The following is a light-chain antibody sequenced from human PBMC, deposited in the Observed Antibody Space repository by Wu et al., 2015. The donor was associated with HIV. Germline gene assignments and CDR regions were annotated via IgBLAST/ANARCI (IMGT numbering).Light chain of an antibody. J-gene: IGKJ1*01. V-gene: IGKV1-5*03. CDR3: QQYYNFWT. CDR1: QSISSW. Sequence: DIQMTQSPSTLSASVGDRVTITCRASQSISSWLAWYQQKPGKAPKLLIYKASSLESGVPSRFSGSGSRTEFTLTISSLQPDDFATYYCQQYYNFWTFGQ. CDR2: KAS.